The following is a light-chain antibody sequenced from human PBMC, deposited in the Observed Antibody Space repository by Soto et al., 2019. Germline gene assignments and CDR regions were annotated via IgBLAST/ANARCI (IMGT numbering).Light chain of an antibody. CDR3: QHYGSSPRT. V-gene: IGKV3-20*01. CDR1: QSVSNNY. J-gene: IGKJ1*01. Sequence: EIVLTQSSGTLSLSPGERATLSCRASQSVSNNYLAWYQQNPGQAPRLLIYGASSRATGIPDRFSGSGSGTDFTLTISRLEPEDFVVYYCQHYGSSPRTFGQGTKVEIK. CDR2: GAS.